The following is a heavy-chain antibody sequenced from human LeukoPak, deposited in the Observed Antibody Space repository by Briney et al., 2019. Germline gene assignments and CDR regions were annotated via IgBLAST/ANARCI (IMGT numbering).Heavy chain of an antibody. D-gene: IGHD6-13*01. J-gene: IGHJ6*02. CDR2: IIPIFGTA. CDR3: ASSSWNYYYYGMDV. V-gene: IGHV1-69*13. Sequence: ASVKVSCKASGGTFSSYAISWVRQAPGQGLEWKGGIIPIFGTANYAQKFQGRVTITADESTSTAYMELSSLRSEDTAVYFCASSSWNYYYYGMDVWGQGTTVTVSS. CDR1: GGTFSSYA.